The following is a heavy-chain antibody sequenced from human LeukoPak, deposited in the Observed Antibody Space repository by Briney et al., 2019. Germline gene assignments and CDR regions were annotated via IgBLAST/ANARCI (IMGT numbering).Heavy chain of an antibody. CDR3: ARESDFAFDF. V-gene: IGHV3-30*01. Sequence: GRPLRLSCAASGFTFSSYEMHWVRQAPGKGLEWVAVISYDGSHKDYADSVKGRFTISRDNSENTLYLQMNSLRAEDTAVFYCARESDFAFDFWGQGTLVTVSS. CDR1: GFTFSSYE. J-gene: IGHJ4*02. CDR2: ISYDGSHK.